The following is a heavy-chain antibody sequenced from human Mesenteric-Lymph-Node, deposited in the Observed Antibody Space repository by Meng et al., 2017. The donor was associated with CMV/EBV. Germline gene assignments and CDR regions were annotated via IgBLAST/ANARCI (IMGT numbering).Heavy chain of an antibody. CDR1: GGTFSSYA. V-gene: IGHV1-69*10. CDR2: IIPILGIA. CDR3: ARDTTREFDP. J-gene: IGHJ5*02. Sequence: KVSRKASGGTFSSYAISWVRQAPGQGLEWMGGIIPILGIANYAQKFQGRVTITADKSTSTAYMELSSLRSEDTAVYYCARDTTREFDPWGQGTLVTVSS. D-gene: IGHD4-17*01.